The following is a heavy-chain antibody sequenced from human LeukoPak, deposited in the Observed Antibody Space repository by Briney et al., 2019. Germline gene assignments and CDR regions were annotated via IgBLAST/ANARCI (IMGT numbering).Heavy chain of an antibody. CDR3: ARLYSSDWDY. Sequence: GGSLRLSCAASGFTFSSYEMNWVRQAPGKGLEWVSYISSSGSTIYYADSVKGRFTISRDNAKNSLYLQMNSLRAEDTAVYYCARLYSSDWDYWGQGTLVTVSS. CDR2: ISSSGSTI. CDR1: GFTFSSYE. D-gene: IGHD6-19*01. J-gene: IGHJ4*02. V-gene: IGHV3-48*03.